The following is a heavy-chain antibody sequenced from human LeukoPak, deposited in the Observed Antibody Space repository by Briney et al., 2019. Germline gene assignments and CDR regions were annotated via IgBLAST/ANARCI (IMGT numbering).Heavy chain of an antibody. V-gene: IGHV3-21*01. CDR1: GFTFSSYS. J-gene: IGHJ5*02. Sequence: GGPLRLSCAASGFTFSSYSMNWVRQAPGKGLEWVSSISSSSSYIYYADSVKGRFTISRDNAKNSLYLQMSSLRAEDTAVYYCAAGSGSYRDWFDPWGQGTLVTVSS. CDR3: AAGSGSYRDWFDP. D-gene: IGHD3-10*01. CDR2: ISSSSSYI.